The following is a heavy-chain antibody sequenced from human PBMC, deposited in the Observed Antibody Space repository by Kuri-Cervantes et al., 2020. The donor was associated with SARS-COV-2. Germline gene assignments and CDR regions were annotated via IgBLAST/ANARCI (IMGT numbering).Heavy chain of an antibody. V-gene: IGHV3-30*04. CDR2: IGYDGSRK. J-gene: IGHJ4*02. CDR3: AKEGSSGWYGGD. CDR1: GFIFSDYA. D-gene: IGHD6-19*01. Sequence: GGSLRLSCEASGFIFSDYAIDWVRQAPGKGLEWVAAIGYDGSRKHYSDSLKGRFTISRDNSQNTVYLQMSTLRDDDTAVYYCAKEGSSGWYGGDWGQGALVTVSS.